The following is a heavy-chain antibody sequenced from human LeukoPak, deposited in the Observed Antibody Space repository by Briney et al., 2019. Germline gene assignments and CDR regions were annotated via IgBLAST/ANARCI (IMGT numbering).Heavy chain of an antibody. J-gene: IGHJ3*02. D-gene: IGHD2-15*01. Sequence: ASVKVSCKASGYTFTGYYMHWVRQAPGQGLEWMGWINPNSGGTNYAQKFQGRVTMTRDTSISTAYMELSRLRSDDTAVYYCAREILVDIVVVVAATHDAFDIWGQGTMVTVSS. CDR1: GYTFTGYY. V-gene: IGHV1-2*02. CDR2: INPNSGGT. CDR3: AREILVDIVVVVAATHDAFDI.